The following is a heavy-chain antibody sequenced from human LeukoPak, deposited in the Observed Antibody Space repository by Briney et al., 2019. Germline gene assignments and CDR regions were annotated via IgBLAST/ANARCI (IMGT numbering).Heavy chain of an antibody. J-gene: IGHJ4*02. D-gene: IGHD2-15*01. Sequence: ASVTVSCKASGYTFTGYYIHWVRQAPGQGLEWMGWINPHSGGTNYAQKFQGRVTMTRDTSISTAYMELSRLRSDDTAVYYCAREVGAADSKHFDFWGQGTLVTVSS. CDR2: INPHSGGT. V-gene: IGHV1-2*02. CDR1: GYTFTGYY. CDR3: AREVGAADSKHFDF.